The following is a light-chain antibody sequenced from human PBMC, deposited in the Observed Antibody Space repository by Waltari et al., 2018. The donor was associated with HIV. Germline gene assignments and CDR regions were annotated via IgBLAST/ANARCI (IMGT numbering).Light chain of an antibody. J-gene: IGLJ2*01. CDR3: QVWDSSSDHVV. CDR1: KIGSKS. Sequence: SYVLTQPPSVSVAPGQTARLTCGGNKIGSKSVHWYQQTTGQAPVLVVYDDSDRPSGIPERFSGSNSGNTATLTISRVEAGDEADYYCQVWDSSSDHVVFGGGTKLTVL. V-gene: IGLV3-21*02. CDR2: DDS.